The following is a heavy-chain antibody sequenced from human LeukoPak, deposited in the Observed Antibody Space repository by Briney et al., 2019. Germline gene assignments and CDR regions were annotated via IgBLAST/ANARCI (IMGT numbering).Heavy chain of an antibody. CDR1: EFSVGSNY. V-gene: IGHV3-66*01. D-gene: IGHD3-10*02. J-gene: IGHJ6*04. CDR3: AELGITMIGGV. CDR2: YSGGST. Sequence: GSLRLSCAASEFSVGSNYMTWVRQAPGKGLEWVSLYSGGSTYYADSVKGRFTISRDNSKNTLYLQMSSLRAEDTAVYYCAELGITMIGGVWGKGTTVTISS.